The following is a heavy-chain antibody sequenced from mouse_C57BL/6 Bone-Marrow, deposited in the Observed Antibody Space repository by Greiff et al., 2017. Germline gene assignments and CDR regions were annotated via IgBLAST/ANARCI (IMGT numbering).Heavy chain of an antibody. V-gene: IGHV5-16*01. J-gene: IGHJ4*01. CDR2: INYDGSST. Sequence: DVKLVESEGGLVQPGSSMKLSCTASGFTFSDYYMAWVRQVPEKGLEWVANINYDGSSTYYLDSLKSRFIISRDNAKNILYLQMSSLKSEDTATYYCARDAWLLGDYYAMDYWGQGTSVTVSS. CDR1: GFTFSDYY. D-gene: IGHD2-3*01. CDR3: ARDAWLLGDYYAMDY.